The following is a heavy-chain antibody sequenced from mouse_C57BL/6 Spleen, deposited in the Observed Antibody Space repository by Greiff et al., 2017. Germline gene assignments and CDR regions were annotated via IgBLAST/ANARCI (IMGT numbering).Heavy chain of an antibody. D-gene: IGHD2-13*01. Sequence: EVQLVESGGGLVKPGGSLKLSCAASGFTFSDYGMHWVRQAPEKGLEWVAYISSGGSTIYYADTVKGRFTISRDNAKNTLFLQMTSLRSEDTAMYYCAMGDAWFAYWGQGTLVTVSA. J-gene: IGHJ3*01. CDR2: ISSGGSTI. V-gene: IGHV5-17*01. CDR3: AMGDAWFAY. CDR1: GFTFSDYG.